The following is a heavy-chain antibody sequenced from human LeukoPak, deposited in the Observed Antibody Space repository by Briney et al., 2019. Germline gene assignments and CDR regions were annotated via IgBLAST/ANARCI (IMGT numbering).Heavy chain of an antibody. CDR2: ISSSGSTI. CDR1: GFTFSSYE. CDR3: ARAQHPYSSSWFYDY. D-gene: IGHD6-13*01. Sequence: GGSLRLSCAASGFTFSSYEMNWVRQAPGKGLEWVSYISSSGSTIYYADSVKGRFTISRDNAKNSLYLQMNSLRAEDTAVYYCARAQHPYSSSWFYDYWGQGTLVTVSS. V-gene: IGHV3-48*03. J-gene: IGHJ4*02.